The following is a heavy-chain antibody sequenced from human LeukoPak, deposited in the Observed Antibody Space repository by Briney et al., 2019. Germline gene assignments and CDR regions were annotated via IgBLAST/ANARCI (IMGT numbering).Heavy chain of an antibody. V-gene: IGHV1-69*13. D-gene: IGHD1-1*01. Sequence: SVKVSCKASGGTINNDGMNWVRQAPGQGLEWMGMIIPKFGIAHYARKFLGRVTITADESTGTTYMEVSSLIPDDTAVYYCARGEGKYHDIRGGFDPWGQGTSVTVSS. J-gene: IGHJ5*02. CDR2: IIPKFGIA. CDR1: GGTINNDG. CDR3: ARGEGKYHDIRGGFDP.